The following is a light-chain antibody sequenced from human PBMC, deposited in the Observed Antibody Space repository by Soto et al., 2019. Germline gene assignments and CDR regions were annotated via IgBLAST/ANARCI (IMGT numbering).Light chain of an antibody. CDR1: QDISKY. CDR2: DVF. V-gene: IGKV1-33*01. Sequence: DIQMTQSASSLPASVGDTVTISCQASQDISKYLNWFQQKPGKAPKLLIYDVFNVETGVPSRFSGRASGTDFTLIISNLQPEDVATYYCQQYDQLPITVGGGTKVDI. CDR3: QQYDQLPIT. J-gene: IGKJ4*01.